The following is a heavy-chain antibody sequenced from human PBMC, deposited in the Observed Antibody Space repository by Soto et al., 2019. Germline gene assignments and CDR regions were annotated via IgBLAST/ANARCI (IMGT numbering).Heavy chain of an antibody. Sequence: EVQLVQSGAEVKKPGESLKISCKGSGYSFTTYWIDWVRQMPGKGLEWMGIIYPGDSDTRYSPSFQGQVTISADKSISTAYLQWSSLKASDTAMYYCATGGYCSSTSCYNFFDYWGQGTLVTVSS. D-gene: IGHD2-2*02. CDR2: IYPGDSDT. V-gene: IGHV5-51*01. J-gene: IGHJ4*02. CDR3: ATGGYCSSTSCYNFFDY. CDR1: GYSFTTYW.